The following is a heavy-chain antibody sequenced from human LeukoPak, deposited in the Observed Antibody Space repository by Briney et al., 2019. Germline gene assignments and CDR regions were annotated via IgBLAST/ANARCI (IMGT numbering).Heavy chain of an antibody. CDR3: ARLSPYPGVWACDY. CDR1: GGPVSSGSFY. Sequence: PSETLSLTCTASGGPVSSGSFYWSWIRQPPGEVLEWIGYIYSSGTTNYNPSLKSRVTISVDTSKSQLSLKLSSVTAADTAVYYSARLSPYPGVWACDYWGQGTLVTVSS. D-gene: IGHD6-13*01. J-gene: IGHJ4*02. CDR2: IYSSGTT. V-gene: IGHV4-61*01.